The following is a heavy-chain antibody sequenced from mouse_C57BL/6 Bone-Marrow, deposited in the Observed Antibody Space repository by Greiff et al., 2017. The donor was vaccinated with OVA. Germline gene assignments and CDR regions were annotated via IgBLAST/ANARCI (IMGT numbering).Heavy chain of an antibody. D-gene: IGHD1-1*01. J-gene: IGHJ1*03. CDR3: ARGTYYYGWYFDV. Sequence: QVQLQQPGTDLVKPGASVKLSCKASGYTFTSYWMHWVKQRPGQGLEWIGNINPSNGGTNYNEKFKSKATLTVDKSSSTAYMQLSSLTSEDSAVYYCARGTYYYGWYFDVWGTGTTVTVSS. V-gene: IGHV1-53*01. CDR2: INPSNGGT. CDR1: GYTFTSYW.